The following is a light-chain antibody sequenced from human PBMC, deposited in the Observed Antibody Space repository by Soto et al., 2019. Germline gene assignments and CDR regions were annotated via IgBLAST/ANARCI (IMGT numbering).Light chain of an antibody. Sequence: EIVLTQSPGTLSVSPGERATLSCRASQTISRNYLAWYQQKPGQAPSLLIYGTSSRATCIPDRFSGSGSGTDFALTISRLEPEDYAIYYCQQYGSWTFGQGTKVEIK. V-gene: IGKV3-20*01. CDR3: QQYGSWT. CDR1: QTISRNY. J-gene: IGKJ1*01. CDR2: GTS.